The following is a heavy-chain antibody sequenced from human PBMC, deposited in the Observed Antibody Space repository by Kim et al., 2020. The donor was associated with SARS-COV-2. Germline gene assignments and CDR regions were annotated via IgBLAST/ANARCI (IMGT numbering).Heavy chain of an antibody. D-gene: IGHD5-12*01. Sequence: YYADSVKGRFTISRDNSKNTLYLQMNSLRDEDTAVYYCANRGGYKFHFDYWGQGTLVTVSS. V-gene: IGHV3-23*01. CDR3: ANRGGYKFHFDY. J-gene: IGHJ4*02.